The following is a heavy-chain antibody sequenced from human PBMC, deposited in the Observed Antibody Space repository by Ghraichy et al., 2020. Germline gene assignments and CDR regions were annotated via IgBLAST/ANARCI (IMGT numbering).Heavy chain of an antibody. Sequence: SETLSLTCAVYGGSFSGYYWSWIRQPPGKGLEWIGEINHSGSTNYNPSLKSRVTISVDTSKNQFSLKLSSVTAADTAVYYCARLKRLPGGGSIDYWGQGTLVTVSS. CDR3: ARLKRLPGGGSIDY. CDR1: GGSFSGYY. D-gene: IGHD1-1*01. CDR2: INHSGST. J-gene: IGHJ4*02. V-gene: IGHV4-34*01.